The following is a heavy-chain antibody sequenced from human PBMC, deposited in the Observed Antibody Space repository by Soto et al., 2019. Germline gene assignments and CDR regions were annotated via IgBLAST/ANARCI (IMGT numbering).Heavy chain of an antibody. D-gene: IGHD3-22*01. V-gene: IGHV5-51*01. Sequence: GESLKISCRTSGYRFTSYWIAWVRQMPGKGLEWMGIIFPSDSDTRYSPSFQGQVTISADRSTSTVFLQWASLKASDTAVYFCARKDKSGYFNSSDPWGQGTLVTVSS. J-gene: IGHJ5*02. CDR2: IFPSDSDT. CDR1: GYRFTSYW. CDR3: ARKDKSGYFNSSDP.